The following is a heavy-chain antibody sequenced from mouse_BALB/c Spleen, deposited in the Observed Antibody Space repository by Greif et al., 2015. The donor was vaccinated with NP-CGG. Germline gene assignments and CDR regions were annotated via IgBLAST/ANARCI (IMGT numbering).Heavy chain of an antibody. J-gene: IGHJ3*01. CDR1: GYTFTSYY. CDR2: INPSNGGT. CDR3: TMITTWFAY. D-gene: IGHD2-4*01. V-gene: IGHV1S81*02. Sequence: QVQLQQSGAELVKPGALVKLSCKASGYTFTSYYMYWVKQRPGQGLEWIGGINPSNGGTNFNEKFKSKATLTVDKSSSTAYMQLSSLTSEDSAVYYCTMITTWFAYWGQGTLVTVSA.